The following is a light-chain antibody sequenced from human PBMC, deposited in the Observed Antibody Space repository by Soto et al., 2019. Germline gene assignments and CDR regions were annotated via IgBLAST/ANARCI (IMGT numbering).Light chain of an antibody. V-gene: IGKV3-15*01. CDR3: QQYNSWPPIT. J-gene: IGKJ5*01. CDR1: QSVNSVY. Sequence: ESVLTQSPGTLSLSPGERASLSCRADQSVNSVYLAWYQHKPGQAPRLLIYDASTRATGIPDRFSGGGSGTEFTLTISSLQSEDFVVYYCQQYNSWPPITFGQGTRLEIK. CDR2: DAS.